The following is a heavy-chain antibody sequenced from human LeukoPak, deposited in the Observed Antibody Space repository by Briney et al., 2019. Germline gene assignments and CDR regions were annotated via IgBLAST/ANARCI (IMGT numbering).Heavy chain of an antibody. V-gene: IGHV1-3*01. Sequence: GASAKVSCKASGYTFTSYAMHWVRQAPGQRLEWMGWINAGNGNTKYSQKFQGRVTITRDTSASTAYMGLSSLRSEDTAVYYCARAHTMVRAVTNNWFDPWGQGTLVTVSS. CDR1: GYTFTSYA. J-gene: IGHJ5*02. D-gene: IGHD3-10*01. CDR2: INAGNGNT. CDR3: ARAHTMVRAVTNNWFDP.